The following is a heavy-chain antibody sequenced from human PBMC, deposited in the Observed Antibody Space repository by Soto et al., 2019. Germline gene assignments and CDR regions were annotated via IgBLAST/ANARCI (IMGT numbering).Heavy chain of an antibody. J-gene: IGHJ4*02. CDR1: GYTFTSYY. CDR2: INPSGGST. Sequence: QVQLVQSGAEVKKPGASVKVSCKASGYTFTSYYMHWVRQAPGQGLEWMGIINPSGGSTSYAQKFQGRVTMTRDTSTSTVYMELSSLRSEDTAVYYCASPDSSGWYVDYWGQGTLVTVSS. D-gene: IGHD6-19*01. CDR3: ASPDSSGWYVDY. V-gene: IGHV1-46*01.